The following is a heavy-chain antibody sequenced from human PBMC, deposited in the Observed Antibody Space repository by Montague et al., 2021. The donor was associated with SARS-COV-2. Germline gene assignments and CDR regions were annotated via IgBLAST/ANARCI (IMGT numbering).Heavy chain of an antibody. CDR1: GGSFTTYY. D-gene: IGHD6-19*01. CDR2: IYHSGST. CDR3: ARESSGCFFRRCSRYGMDV. Sequence: SETLSLTCAVYGGSFTTYYWSWIRQPPGKGLEWIGEIYHSGSTNYNPSLKSRVTISVDKSKNQFSLKLSSVTAADTAVYYCARESSGCFFRRCSRYGMDVWGQGTTVTVSS. J-gene: IGHJ6*02. V-gene: IGHV4-34*01.